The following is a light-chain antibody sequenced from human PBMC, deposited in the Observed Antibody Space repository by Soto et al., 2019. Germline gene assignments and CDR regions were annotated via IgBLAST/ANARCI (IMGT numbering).Light chain of an antibody. V-gene: IGKV1-5*01. J-gene: IGKJ2*01. CDR1: QTINTW. CDR3: QQYSTHST. CDR2: DVS. Sequence: DIPMTQSPSTLSASVGDRVTITCRASQTINTWLAWYQQKPGKAPKLLIYDVSNLQSGVPSRFSGSRSGTEFTLTIASLQPDDSAIYHCQQYSTHSTFGQGTKLEIK.